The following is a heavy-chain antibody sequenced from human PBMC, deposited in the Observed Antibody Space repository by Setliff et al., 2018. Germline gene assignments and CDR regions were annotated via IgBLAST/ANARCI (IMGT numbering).Heavy chain of an antibody. CDR2: ITSSGTTT. CDR1: GFTFGSYW. J-gene: IGHJ5*02. CDR3: ARDGYPGTS. V-gene: IGHV3-48*03. Sequence: PGGSLRLSCAASGFTFGSYWMSWVRQAPGKGLEWVSYITSSGTTTFYTDSVKGRFAISRDNARNSLYLQMNSLRVEDTAVYYCARDGYPGTSWGQGTLVTVSS. D-gene: IGHD2-2*03.